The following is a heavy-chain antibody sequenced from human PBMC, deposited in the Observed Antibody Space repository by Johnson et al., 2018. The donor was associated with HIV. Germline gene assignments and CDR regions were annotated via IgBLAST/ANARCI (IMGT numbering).Heavy chain of an antibody. D-gene: IGHD1-26*01. Sequence: VQLVESGGGLVQPGGSLRLSCAASGFTFSSYAMSWVRQAPGKGLEWVSAISGSGGSTYYADSVKGRFTISRDNSKNTLYLQMNSLRAEDTAVYYCAVRGSGSYYVLLGAFDIWGQGTMVTVSS. CDR3: AVRGSGSYYVLLGAFDI. J-gene: IGHJ3*02. CDR2: ISGSGGST. CDR1: GFTFSSYA. V-gene: IGHV3-23*04.